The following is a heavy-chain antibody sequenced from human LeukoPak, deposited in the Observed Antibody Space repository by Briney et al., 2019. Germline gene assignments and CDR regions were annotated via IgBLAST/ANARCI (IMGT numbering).Heavy chain of an antibody. J-gene: IGHJ6*02. D-gene: IGHD3-16*02. CDR3: AKGVRPPPNQIDNGYYYGMDV. Sequence: PGGSLRLSCAASGFTFSSYAMSWVRQAPGKGLEWVSAISGSGGSTYYADSVKGRFTISRDNSKNTLYLQMNSLRAEDTAVYYCAKGVRPPPNQIDNGYYYGMDVWGQGTTVTVSS. CDR2: ISGSGGST. CDR1: GFTFSSYA. V-gene: IGHV3-23*01.